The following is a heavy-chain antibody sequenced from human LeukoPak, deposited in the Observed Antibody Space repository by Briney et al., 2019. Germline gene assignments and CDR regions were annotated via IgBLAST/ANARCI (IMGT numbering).Heavy chain of an antibody. Sequence: GESLKISCQTSGFTFTDYWIGWVRQMRGKGLEWMGIIYPGDSDTKYSPSFRGQVTMSADKSTSTAYLQWGSLQASDTAMYFCARGDASMATGFNYWGQGTLVTVSS. V-gene: IGHV5-51*01. CDR2: IYPGDSDT. CDR3: ARGDASMATGFNY. CDR1: GFTFTDYW. J-gene: IGHJ4*01. D-gene: IGHD6-6*01.